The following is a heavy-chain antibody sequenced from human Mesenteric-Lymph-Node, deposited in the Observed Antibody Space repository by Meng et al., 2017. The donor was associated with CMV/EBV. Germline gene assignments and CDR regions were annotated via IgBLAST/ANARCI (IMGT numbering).Heavy chain of an antibody. V-gene: IGHV1-2*02. Sequence: ASVKVSCKASGGTSNNYAINWVRQAPGQGLEWMGWINPNNGGTNYEQKFQGRVTMTRDTSISTVYIELSGLTSDDTAVYYCARETFAFDVWGHGTTVTVSS. D-gene: IGHD3-16*01. CDR1: GGTSNNYA. CDR2: INPNNGGT. CDR3: ARETFAFDV. J-gene: IGHJ3*01.